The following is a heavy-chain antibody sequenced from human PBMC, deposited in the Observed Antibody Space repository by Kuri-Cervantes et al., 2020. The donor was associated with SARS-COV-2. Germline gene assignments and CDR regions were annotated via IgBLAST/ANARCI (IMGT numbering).Heavy chain of an antibody. D-gene: IGHD3-10*01. J-gene: IGHJ4*02. CDR2: ISSNGGST. CDR3: VKDRSGSGSYYYYFDY. CDR1: GFTFSSYA. Sequence: GESLKISCSASGFTFSSYAMHWVRQALGKGLEYVSAISSNGGSTYYADSVKGRFTISRDNSKNTLYLQMSSLRAEDTAVYYCVKDRSGSGSYYYYFDYWGQGTLVTVSS. V-gene: IGHV3-64D*08.